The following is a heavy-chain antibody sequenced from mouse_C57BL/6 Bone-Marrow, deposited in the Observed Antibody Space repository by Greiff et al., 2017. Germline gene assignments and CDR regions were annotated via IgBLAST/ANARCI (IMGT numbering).Heavy chain of an antibody. CDR3: ARRGGVVPCWYFEV. Sequence: VQLQQPGAELVKPGASVKLSCKASGYTFTSYWMHWVKQRPGQGLEWIGMIHPNSGSTNYNEKFKSKATLTVDKSSSTAYMQLSSLTSEDSAVYYCARRGGVVPCWYFEVWGTGTTVTVSS. D-gene: IGHD1-1*01. CDR1: GYTFTSYW. CDR2: IHPNSGST. J-gene: IGHJ1*03. V-gene: IGHV1-64*01.